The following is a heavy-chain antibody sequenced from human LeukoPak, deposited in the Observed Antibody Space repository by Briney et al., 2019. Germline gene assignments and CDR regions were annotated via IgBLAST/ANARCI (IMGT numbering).Heavy chain of an antibody. CDR1: GFTFSSYA. V-gene: IGHV3-30-3*01. CDR3: ATLPIVGATAEIDY. D-gene: IGHD1-26*01. CDR2: ISYDGGNK. J-gene: IGHJ4*02. Sequence: GGSLRLSCAASGFTFSSYAMLGVRQAPGKGLEWVAVISYDGGNKYYADSVKGRFTISRDNSKNTLYLQMNSLRAEERVVYYCATLPIVGATAEIDYWGQGPLVTVSS.